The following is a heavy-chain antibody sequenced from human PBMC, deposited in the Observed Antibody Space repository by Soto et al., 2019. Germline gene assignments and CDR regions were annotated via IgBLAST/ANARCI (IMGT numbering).Heavy chain of an antibody. CDR3: ARDGLVVPAATGEGGWDY. D-gene: IGHD2-2*01. V-gene: IGHV3-7*01. Sequence: EVQLVESGGGLVQPGGSRRLSCAASGFTFSSYWMSWVRQAPGKGRGWVANIKQDGSEKYYVDSVKGRFTISRDNAKNSLYLQMNSLRAEDTAVYYCARDGLVVPAATGEGGWDYWGQGTLVTVSS. CDR2: IKQDGSEK. CDR1: GFTFSSYW. J-gene: IGHJ4*02.